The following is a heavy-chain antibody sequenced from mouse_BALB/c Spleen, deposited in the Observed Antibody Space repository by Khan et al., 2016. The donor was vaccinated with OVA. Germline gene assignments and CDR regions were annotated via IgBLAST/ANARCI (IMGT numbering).Heavy chain of an antibody. CDR2: ISYSGST. D-gene: IGHD2-2*01. Sequence: VQLKQSGPGLVKPSQSLSLTCTVTGYSITSDYAWNWIRQFPGNKLEWMGYISYSGSTSYHPSLKSRISITRDTSKNQFFLQLNSVTTEDTATYYCARSIYDGYAYFDYWGQGTTLTVSS. V-gene: IGHV3-2*02. J-gene: IGHJ2*01. CDR1: GYSITSDYA. CDR3: ARSIYDGYAYFDY.